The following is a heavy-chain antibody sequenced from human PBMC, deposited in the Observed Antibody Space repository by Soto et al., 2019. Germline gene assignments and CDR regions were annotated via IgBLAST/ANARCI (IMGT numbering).Heavy chain of an antibody. Sequence: QVQLVQSGAEVKKPGSSVKVSCKASGGTFSSYTISWVRQAPGQGLEWMGRIIPILGIANYAQKFQGRVTITADKSTSTAYMELSSLRSEDTAVYYCARALYDGPNYHTWFDPWGQGTLVTVSS. V-gene: IGHV1-69*02. CDR1: GGTFSSYT. CDR2: IIPILGIA. J-gene: IGHJ5*02. CDR3: ARALYDGPNYHTWFDP. D-gene: IGHD1-7*01.